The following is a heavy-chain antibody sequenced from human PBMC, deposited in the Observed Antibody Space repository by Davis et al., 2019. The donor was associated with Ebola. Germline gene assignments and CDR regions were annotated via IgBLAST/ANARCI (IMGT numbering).Heavy chain of an antibody. J-gene: IGHJ6*02. CDR3: ARVESSSWYYYYGMDV. D-gene: IGHD6-13*01. V-gene: IGHV1-8*01. CDR1: GYTFTSYD. Sequence: ASVKVSCKASGYTFTSYDINWVRQATGQGLEWMGWMNPNSGNTGYAQKFQGRVTMTRDTSITTAYMELTSLTSEDTAVYYCARVESSSWYYYYGMDVWGQGTTVTVSS. CDR2: MNPNSGNT.